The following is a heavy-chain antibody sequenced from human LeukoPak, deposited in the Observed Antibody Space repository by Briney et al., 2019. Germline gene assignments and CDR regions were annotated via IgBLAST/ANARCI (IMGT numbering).Heavy chain of an antibody. CDR1: GFTFSSYW. CDR3: ARSGSDFDC. Sequence: GSLRLSCAASGFTFSSYWMSWVRQAPGKGLEWVANIKQDGSEKYYVDSVKGRFTISRDNAKNSQYLQINSLRVEDTAVYYCARSGSDFDCWGQGTLVSVSS. V-gene: IGHV3-7*01. D-gene: IGHD1-26*01. CDR2: IKQDGSEK. J-gene: IGHJ4*02.